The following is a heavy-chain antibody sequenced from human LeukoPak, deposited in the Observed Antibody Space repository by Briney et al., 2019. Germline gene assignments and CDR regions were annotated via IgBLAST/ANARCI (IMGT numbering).Heavy chain of an antibody. V-gene: IGHV7-4-1*02. CDR3: ARAFQSLGGLSLPDY. D-gene: IGHD3-16*02. CDR2: IHPSTGNP. Sequence: ASVKVSCKASGGTFSSYAINWVRQAPGQGLEWMGWIHPSTGNPTYAQGFTGRFVFSLDTSVSTTYLQISSLKAEDTAVYFCARAFQSLGGLSLPDYWGQGTLLTVSP. J-gene: IGHJ4*02. CDR1: GGTFSSYA.